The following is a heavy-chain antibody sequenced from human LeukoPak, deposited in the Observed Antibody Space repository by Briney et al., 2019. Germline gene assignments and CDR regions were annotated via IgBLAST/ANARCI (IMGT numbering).Heavy chain of an antibody. CDR3: AKDGAWSCTD. V-gene: IGHV3-30*02. Sequence: GGSLRLSGVASGFPFNKNAMHWVRQGPGKGLEWVAYIAHHGNDKYYADSVKGRFTISRDNSKRTLFLQLNSLRLDDTAVYYCAKDGAWSCTDWGQGALVTVSS. D-gene: IGHD2-21*02. CDR1: GFPFNKNA. J-gene: IGHJ4*02. CDR2: IAHHGNDK.